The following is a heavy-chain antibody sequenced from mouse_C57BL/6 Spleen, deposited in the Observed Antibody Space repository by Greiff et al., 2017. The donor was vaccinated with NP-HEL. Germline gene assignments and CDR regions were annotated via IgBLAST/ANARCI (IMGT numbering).Heavy chain of an antibody. D-gene: IGHD4-1*01. Sequence: QVQLQQSGAELVRPGASVKLSCKASGYTFTDYYINWVKQRPGQGLEWIARIYPGSGNTYYNEKFKGKATLTAAKSSSTAYMQLSSLTSEDSSVYFCARGWDGGYGDVWGTGTTVTVSS. V-gene: IGHV1-76*01. CDR3: ARGWDGGYGDV. J-gene: IGHJ1*03. CDR1: GYTFTDYY. CDR2: IYPGSGNT.